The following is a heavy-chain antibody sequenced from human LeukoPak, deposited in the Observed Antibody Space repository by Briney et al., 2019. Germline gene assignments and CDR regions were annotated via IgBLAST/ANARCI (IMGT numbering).Heavy chain of an antibody. J-gene: IGHJ4*02. CDR1: GFTFSSYW. Sequence: GGSLRLSCAASGFTFSSYWMSWVRQAPGKGLEWVANIKQDGSGKYYVDSVKGRFTISRDNAKNSLYLQMNSLRAEDTAVYYCARDGEQLWPLFDYWGQGTVVTVSS. D-gene: IGHD5-18*01. CDR3: ARDGEQLWPLFDY. CDR2: IKQDGSGK. V-gene: IGHV3-7*01.